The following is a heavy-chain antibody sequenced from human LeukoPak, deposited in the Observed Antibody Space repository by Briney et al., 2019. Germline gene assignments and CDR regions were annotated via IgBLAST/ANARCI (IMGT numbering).Heavy chain of an antibody. CDR2: INHRGSS. Sequence: SGTLSLPFAVYGGPFRRYYWSWIRQPPGKGLERVGEINHRGSSNYHPLLKSRVTIILDPSKKQFALKVSSVTAADTDVYYCARVRTPKDYYGSGTYYMRTYFDYGGQGPLATVSA. CDR1: GGPFRRYY. D-gene: IGHD3-10*01. CDR3: ARVRTPKDYYGSGTYYMRTYFDY. V-gene: IGHV4-34*01. J-gene: IGHJ4*02.